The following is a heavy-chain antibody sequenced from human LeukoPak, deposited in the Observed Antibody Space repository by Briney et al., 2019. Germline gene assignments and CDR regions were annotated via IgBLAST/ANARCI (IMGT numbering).Heavy chain of an antibody. CDR3: ARENAGTTSPDYYYYYYGMDV. Sequence: SVTVSCKASGGTFSSYTISWVRQASGQGLEWMGRIIPILGIANYAQKFQGRVTITADKSTSTAYMELSSLRSEDTAVYYCARENAGTTSPDYYYYYYGMDVWGQGTTVTVSS. V-gene: IGHV1-69*04. CDR1: GGTFSSYT. CDR2: IIPILGIA. D-gene: IGHD1-7*01. J-gene: IGHJ6*02.